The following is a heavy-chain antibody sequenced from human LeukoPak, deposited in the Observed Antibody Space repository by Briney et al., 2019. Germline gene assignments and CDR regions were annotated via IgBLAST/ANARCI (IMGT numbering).Heavy chain of an antibody. Sequence: SVKVSCKASGGTFSSYAISWVRQAPGQGLEWMGGIIPIFGTANYAQKLQGRVTMTTDTSTSTAYMELRSLRSDDTAVYYCARVGLVRGVIRAPMSFDIWGQGTMVTVSS. CDR3: ARVGLVRGVIRAPMSFDI. CDR1: GGTFSSYA. J-gene: IGHJ3*02. V-gene: IGHV1-69*05. CDR2: IIPIFGTA. D-gene: IGHD3-10*01.